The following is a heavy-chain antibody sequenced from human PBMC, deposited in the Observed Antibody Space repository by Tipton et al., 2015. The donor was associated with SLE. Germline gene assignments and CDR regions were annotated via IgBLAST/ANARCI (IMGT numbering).Heavy chain of an antibody. Sequence: GLVKPSETLSLTCSVSGGSISGYYWNWIRQPAGKGLEWIGRISVSTGRTNYNPSLKSRVTMSVDTSQNQFSLKLTSVTAADTAVYYWARVVDYGDRSYLFGYWGQGSLVTVSS. CDR3: ARVVDYGDRSYLFGY. J-gene: IGHJ4*02. D-gene: IGHD4-17*01. CDR1: GGSISGYY. CDR2: ISVSTGRT. V-gene: IGHV4-4*07.